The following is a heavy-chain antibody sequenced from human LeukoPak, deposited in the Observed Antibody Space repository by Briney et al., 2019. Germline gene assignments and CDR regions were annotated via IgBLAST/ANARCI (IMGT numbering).Heavy chain of an antibody. J-gene: IGHJ4*02. CDR3: ARGAWGLPGDY. V-gene: IGHV3-48*04. D-gene: IGHD3-16*01. CDR2: ISSTI. CDR1: GFTFSSYS. Sequence: GGSLRLSCAASGFTFSSYSMNWVRQAPGKGLEWVSYISSTIYYADSVKGRFTISRDNAKNSLYLQMNSLRAEDTAVYYCARGAWGLPGDYWGQGTLVTVSS.